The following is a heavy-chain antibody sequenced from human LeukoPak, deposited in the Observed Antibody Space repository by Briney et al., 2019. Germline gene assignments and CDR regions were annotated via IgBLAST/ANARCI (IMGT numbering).Heavy chain of an antibody. D-gene: IGHD2-2*01. CDR2: ISPHNGNT. V-gene: IGHV1-18*01. CDR3: ARIACSSSSCTYSGRRRLRGGSLDP. J-gene: IGHJ5*02. Sequence: ASVKVSCKASGYTFTSYGISWVRRAPGQGLEWMGWISPHNGNTNYAQNLQGRVTMTTDTSTTTAYMELRSLRSDDTAVYYCARIACSSSSCTYSGRRRLRGGSLDPWGQGTLVTVSS. CDR1: GYTFTSYG.